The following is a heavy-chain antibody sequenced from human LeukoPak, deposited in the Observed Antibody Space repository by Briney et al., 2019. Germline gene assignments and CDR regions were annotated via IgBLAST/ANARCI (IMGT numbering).Heavy chain of an antibody. CDR3: VKDGGYCSSTSCYTVPAQH. CDR2: ISGSGGST. CDR1: GFTFNSYA. V-gene: IGHV3-23*01. Sequence: GGSLRISCAASGFTFNSYAMSWVRQAPGKGLEWVSAISGSGGSTYYADSVKGRFTISRDNSKYTLYLQMNSLRAEDTAVYYCVKDGGYCSSTSCYTVPAQHWGQGTLVTVSS. J-gene: IGHJ1*01. D-gene: IGHD2-2*02.